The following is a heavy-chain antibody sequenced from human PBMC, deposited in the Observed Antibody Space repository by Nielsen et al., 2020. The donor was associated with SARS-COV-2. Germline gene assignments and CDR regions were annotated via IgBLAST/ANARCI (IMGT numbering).Heavy chain of an antibody. CDR3: ARPITNNYYYYYMDV. CDR1: GYTFTNND. V-gene: IGHV1-18*04. Sequence: ASVKVSCKASGYTFTNNDITWVRQAPGQGLEWMGRISPSNGNTKYAQKFQGRVTMTTDTSTRTAYMELRSLTSDDTAVYYCARPITNNYYYYYMDVWGKGTTVTVSS. CDR2: ISPSNGNT. D-gene: IGHD1-1*01. J-gene: IGHJ6*03.